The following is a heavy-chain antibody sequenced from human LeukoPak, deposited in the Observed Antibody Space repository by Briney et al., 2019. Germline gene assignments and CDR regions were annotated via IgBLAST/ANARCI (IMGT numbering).Heavy chain of an antibody. J-gene: IGHJ4*02. Sequence: PGGSLRLSCAASGFTFSSYAMSWVRQAPGKGLEWVSAISGSGGSTYYADSVKGRFTISRDNSKNTLYLQMNSLRAEDTAVYYCAKDHPFVVVVEYYFDYWGQGTLVTVSS. V-gene: IGHV3-23*01. CDR2: ISGSGGST. CDR1: GFTFSSYA. D-gene: IGHD2-15*01. CDR3: AKDHPFVVVVEYYFDY.